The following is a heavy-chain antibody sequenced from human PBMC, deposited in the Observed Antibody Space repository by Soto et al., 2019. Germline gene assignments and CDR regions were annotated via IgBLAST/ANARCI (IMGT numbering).Heavy chain of an antibody. V-gene: IGHV1-69*06. Sequence: QVQLVQSGAEVKKPGSSVKVSCKASGGTFSSYAISWVRQAPGQGLEWMGGIIPIFGTANYEQKFQGRITITADKSTSTAYMELSSLRSEDTAVYYCARDQALNGGNSEIYYYYGMDVWGQGTTVTVSS. J-gene: IGHJ6*02. CDR3: ARDQALNGGNSEIYYYYGMDV. D-gene: IGHD2-21*02. CDR2: IIPIFGTA. CDR1: GGTFSSYA.